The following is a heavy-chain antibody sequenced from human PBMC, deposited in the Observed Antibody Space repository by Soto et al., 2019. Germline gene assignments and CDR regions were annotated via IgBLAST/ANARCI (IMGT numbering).Heavy chain of an antibody. V-gene: IGHV3-30-3*01. Sequence: QVRLVESGGGVVQPGRSLRLSCGASGFSFSSYTMHWVRQTAGKGLEWVTVIAYDGNIQYYADSVRGRLTVSRDNAKNTLYLQMNSLRAEDTAVYYCAREGGLGRSLDLFTHYYGMDLWGQGTTVTVS. D-gene: IGHD3-16*01. J-gene: IGHJ6*02. CDR1: GFSFSSYT. CDR3: AREGGLGRSLDLFTHYYGMDL. CDR2: IAYDGNIQ.